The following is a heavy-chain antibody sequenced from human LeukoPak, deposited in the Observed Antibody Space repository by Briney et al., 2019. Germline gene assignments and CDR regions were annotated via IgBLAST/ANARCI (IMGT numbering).Heavy chain of an antibody. J-gene: IGHJ4*02. V-gene: IGHV1-24*01. Sequence: ASVKVSCKVSGYTLTELSMHWVRQAPGKGLEWMGGFDPEDGETIYAKKFQGRVTMTEDTSTDTAYMELSSLRSEDTAVYYCATAPCYGSGSWYGYWGQGTLVTVSS. CDR1: GYTLTELS. CDR3: ATAPCYGSGSWYGY. D-gene: IGHD3-10*01. CDR2: FDPEDGET.